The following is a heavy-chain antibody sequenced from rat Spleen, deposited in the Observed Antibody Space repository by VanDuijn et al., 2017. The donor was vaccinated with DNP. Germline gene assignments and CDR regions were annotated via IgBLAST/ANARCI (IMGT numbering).Heavy chain of an antibody. CDR3: ITFEGRNA. CDR1: GFTFSDYY. V-gene: IGHV5-25*01. CDR2: ISTSGRKA. J-gene: IGHJ4*01. Sequence: EVQLVESGGGLVQPGRSLKLSCVASGFTFSDYYMAWVRQTPKKGLEWVTTISTSGRKAYYPDSVKGRFTISRDNAKSTLYLQMDSLRSEDTATYYCITFEGRNAWGQGTSVTVSS. D-gene: IGHD1-10*01.